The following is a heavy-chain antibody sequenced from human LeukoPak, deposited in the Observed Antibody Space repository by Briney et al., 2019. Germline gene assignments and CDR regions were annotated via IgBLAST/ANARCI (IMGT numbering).Heavy chain of an antibody. D-gene: IGHD3-10*01. CDR2: ISYDGSNK. CDR3: AKDLSYYYGSGSYYPSIG. J-gene: IGHJ4*02. CDR1: GFTFSSYG. V-gene: IGHV3-30*18. Sequence: GGSLRLSCAASGFTFSSYGMHWVRQAPGKGLEWVAVISYDGSNKYYADSVKGRFTISRDNSKNTLYLRMNSLRAEDTAVYYCAKDLSYYYGSGSYYPSIGGGQGTLVTVSS.